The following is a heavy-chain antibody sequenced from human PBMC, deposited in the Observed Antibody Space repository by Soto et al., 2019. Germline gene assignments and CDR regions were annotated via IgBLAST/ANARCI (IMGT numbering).Heavy chain of an antibody. Sequence: ASVKVSCKASGYTFTSYAMHWVRQAPGQRLEWMGWINAGNGNTKYSQKFQGRVTITRDTSASTAYMELSSLRSEDTAVYYCARARRRTAASPREDWFDPWGQGTLVTVSS. CDR2: INAGNGNT. CDR1: GYTFTSYA. V-gene: IGHV1-3*01. D-gene: IGHD6-13*01. J-gene: IGHJ5*02. CDR3: ARARRRTAASPREDWFDP.